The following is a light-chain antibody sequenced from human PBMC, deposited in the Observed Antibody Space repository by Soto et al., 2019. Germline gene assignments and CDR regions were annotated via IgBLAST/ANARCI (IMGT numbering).Light chain of an antibody. CDR2: DAS. CDR3: XXXXXXRX. J-gene: IGKJ1*01. Sequence: DIQMTQSPSTLSASVVERFTITFRASHIISICFAWYEQKPGKAPKLLIYDASILESGVPSRFSGSGSGTEFTLTISSLQPDDFAXXXXXXXXXXRXFXXGTKV. CDR1: HIISIC. V-gene: IGKV1-5*01.